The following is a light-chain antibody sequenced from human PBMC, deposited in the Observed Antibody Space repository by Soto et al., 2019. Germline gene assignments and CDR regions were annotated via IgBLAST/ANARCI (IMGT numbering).Light chain of an antibody. CDR1: QSVSSY. Sequence: EIVLTQSPGTLSLSPGERATLSCRASQSVSSYLAWYQQKPGQAPRLLIYDASNRATGIPARFSGSGSGTDFTLTISSLEPEDFAVYYCQHRSNWPPLTFGGGTKVEIK. V-gene: IGKV3-11*01. J-gene: IGKJ4*01. CDR3: QHRSNWPPLT. CDR2: DAS.